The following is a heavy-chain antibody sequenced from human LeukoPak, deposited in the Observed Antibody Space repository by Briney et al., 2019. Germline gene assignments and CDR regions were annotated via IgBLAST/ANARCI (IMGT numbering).Heavy chain of an antibody. J-gene: IGHJ3*02. CDR2: IRYDGSNK. Sequence: GGSLRLSCAASGFTFSSYGMHWVRQAPGKGLEWVAFIRYDGSNKYYADSVKGRFTISRDNSKNTLYLQMNSLRAEDTAVYYCAKGYCSSTSCFDAFDIWGQXXMVTVSS. CDR3: AKGYCSSTSCFDAFDI. V-gene: IGHV3-30*02. D-gene: IGHD2-2*01. CDR1: GFTFSSYG.